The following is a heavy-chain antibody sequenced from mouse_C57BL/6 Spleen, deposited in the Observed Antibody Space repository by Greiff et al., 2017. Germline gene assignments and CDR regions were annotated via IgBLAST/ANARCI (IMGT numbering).Heavy chain of an antibody. CDR1: GYTFTNYW. V-gene: IGHV1-63*01. CDR2: IYPGGGYT. Sequence: QVQLQQSGAELVRPGTSVKMSCKASGYTFTNYWIGWAKQRPGHGLEWIGDIYPGGGYTNYNEKFKGKATMTADKSSSTAYMQFSSLTSEDSAVYYCARRFTTVVAQYIDYWGQGTTLTGSS. J-gene: IGHJ2*01. D-gene: IGHD1-1*01. CDR3: ARRFTTVVAQYIDY.